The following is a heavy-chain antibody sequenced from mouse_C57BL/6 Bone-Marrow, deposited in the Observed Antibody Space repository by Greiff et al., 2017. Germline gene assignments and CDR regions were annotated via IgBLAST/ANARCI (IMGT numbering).Heavy chain of an antibody. D-gene: IGHD4-1*01. V-gene: IGHV5-4*03. CDR2: ISDGGSYT. CDR3: ARAPLGPFDY. CDR1: GFTFSSYA. J-gene: IGHJ2*01. Sequence: DVMLVESGGGLVKPGGSLKLSCAASGFTFSSYAMSWVRQTPEKRLEWVATISDGGSYTYYPDNVKGRFTISRDNAKNNLYLQMSHLKSEDTAMYYCARAPLGPFDYWGQGTTLTVSS.